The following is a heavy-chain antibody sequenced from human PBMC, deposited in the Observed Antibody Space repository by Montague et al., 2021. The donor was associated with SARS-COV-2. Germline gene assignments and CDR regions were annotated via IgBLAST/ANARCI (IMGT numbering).Heavy chain of an antibody. D-gene: IGHD3-3*01. CDR2: IYYSGRT. CDR1: GDYISAGGYY. J-gene: IGHJ5*02. Sequence: TLSLTCTVSGDYISAGGYYWSWIRQPPEKGLEWIGNIYYSGRTSYNPSLESRVTISIATAANQFSLMMTSVTAADTAVYYRAKVHPDGGFWSGPKWFDPWGPGIRVTVSS. V-gene: IGHV4-31*03. CDR3: AKVHPDGGFWSGPKWFDP.